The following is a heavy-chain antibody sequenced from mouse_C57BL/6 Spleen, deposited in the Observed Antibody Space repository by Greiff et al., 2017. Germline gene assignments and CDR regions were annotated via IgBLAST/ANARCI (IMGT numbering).Heavy chain of an antibody. CDR3: ARWANWGFAY. Sequence: VKLQESGPELVKPGASVKISCKASGYAFSSSWMNWVKQRPGKGLEWIGRIYPGDGDTNYNGKFKGKATLTADKSSSTAYMQLSSLTSEDSAVYFCARWANWGFAYWGQGTLVTVSA. D-gene: IGHD4-1*01. CDR2: IYPGDGDT. J-gene: IGHJ3*01. V-gene: IGHV1-82*01. CDR1: GYAFSSSW.